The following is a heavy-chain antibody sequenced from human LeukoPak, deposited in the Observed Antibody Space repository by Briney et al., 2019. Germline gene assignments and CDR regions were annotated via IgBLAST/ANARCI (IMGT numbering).Heavy chain of an antibody. D-gene: IGHD2-21*01. CDR2: ISGSGGST. CDR3: AKARPEIAVYCFDY. V-gene: IGHV3-23*01. CDR1: GSTFSTYD. J-gene: IGHJ4*02. Sequence: GGSLRLSCAVSGSTFSTYDMHWVRQATGQGLEWVSAISGSGGSTYYADSVKGRFTISRDNSKNTLYLQMNSLRAEDTAVYYCAKARPEIAVYCFDYWGQGTLVTVSS.